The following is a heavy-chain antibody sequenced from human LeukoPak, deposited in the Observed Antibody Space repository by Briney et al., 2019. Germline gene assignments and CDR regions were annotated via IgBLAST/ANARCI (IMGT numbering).Heavy chain of an antibody. CDR3: TTGLRNAFDI. Sequence: GASVKVSCKVSGYILSKLSMHWVRQAPGKGLEWMGGFDPEDGETIYAQKFQGRVTMTDDISTDIAYMDLSSLRSEDTAVYYCTTGLRNAFDIWGQGIMVTVSS. V-gene: IGHV1-24*01. CDR1: GYILSKLS. J-gene: IGHJ3*02. D-gene: IGHD3-16*01. CDR2: FDPEDGET.